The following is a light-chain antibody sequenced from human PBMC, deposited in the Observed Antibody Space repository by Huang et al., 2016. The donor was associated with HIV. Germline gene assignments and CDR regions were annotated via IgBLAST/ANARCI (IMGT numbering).Light chain of an antibody. Sequence: ILMTQSPATLSVSPGERVTVSCRASQSLNTNLAWYYQKPGQAPRLLIYGASTRADDVPVRFSGTGSGTEFTLTISSLQSEDFAVYYCQHYTTFGQGTRLEIK. CDR1: QSLNTN. CDR2: GAS. CDR3: QHYTT. J-gene: IGKJ2*01. V-gene: IGKV3-15*01.